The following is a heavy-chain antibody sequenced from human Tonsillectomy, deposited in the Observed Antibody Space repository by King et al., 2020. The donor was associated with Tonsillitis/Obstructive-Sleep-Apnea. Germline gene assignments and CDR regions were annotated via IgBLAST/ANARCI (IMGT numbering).Heavy chain of an antibody. J-gene: IGHJ4*02. CDR2: IKSKTDGGTT. D-gene: IGHD2-15*01. CDR3: TTDAVVVVAATFDY. V-gene: IGHV3-15*01. Sequence: VQLVESGGGLVKPGGSLRLSCAASGFTFSNAWMSWVRQAPGKGLEWVGRIKSKTDGGTTDYAAPVKGRFTISRDDSKNTRYLQMNSLKTEDTAVYYCTTDAVVVVAATFDYWGQGTLVTVSS. CDR1: GFTFSNAW.